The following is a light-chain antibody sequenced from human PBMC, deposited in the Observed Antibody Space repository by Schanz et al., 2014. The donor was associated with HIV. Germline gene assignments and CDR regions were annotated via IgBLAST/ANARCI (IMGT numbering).Light chain of an antibody. CDR1: SSDVGAYNY. CDR2: EVS. Sequence: QSALIQPPSVSGSPGQSVTISCTGTSSDVGAYNYVSWYQQHPGKAPKLVIYEVSKRPSGVPDRFSGSKSGSTASLTISGLQAEDEADYYCSSHAGRSSFVVFGGGTKLTVL. J-gene: IGLJ2*01. V-gene: IGLV2-8*01. CDR3: SSHAGRSSFVV.